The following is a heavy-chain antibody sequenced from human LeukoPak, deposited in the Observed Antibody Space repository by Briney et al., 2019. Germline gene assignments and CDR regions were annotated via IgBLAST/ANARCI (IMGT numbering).Heavy chain of an antibody. CDR1: RFTSSCYF. J-gene: IGHJ5*02. CDR2: ISGSGGST. CDR3: MKEITVVPRVAPNWFDP. V-gene: IGHV3-23*01. D-gene: IGHD3-10*01. Sequence: GGSLRLSCAASRFTSSCYFMRCGRQAPGKGLEWVSGISGSGGSTYYADSVKGRLTISRDNSKNTLYLQMTSLRAEDTAVYYCMKEITVVPRVAPNWFDPWGQGTLVTVSS.